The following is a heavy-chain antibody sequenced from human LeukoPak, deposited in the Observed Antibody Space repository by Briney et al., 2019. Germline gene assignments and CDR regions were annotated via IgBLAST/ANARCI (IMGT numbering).Heavy chain of an antibody. Sequence: GASVKVSFKASGYTFTSYYIHWVRQVPGQGLEWMGTINPSGGSTSYAQKFQGRVTITADESTSTAYMELSSLRSEDTAVYYCARDRYDSSGYASPRWYFDYWGQGTLVTVSS. CDR3: ARDRYDSSGYASPRWYFDY. J-gene: IGHJ4*02. CDR2: INPSGGST. V-gene: IGHV1-46*01. CDR1: GYTFTSYY. D-gene: IGHD3-22*01.